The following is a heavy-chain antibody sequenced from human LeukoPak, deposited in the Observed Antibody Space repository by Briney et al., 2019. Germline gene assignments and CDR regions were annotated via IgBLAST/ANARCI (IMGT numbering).Heavy chain of an antibody. J-gene: IGHJ4*02. V-gene: IGHV3-11*01. CDR3: GTHAGRTGSDD. CDR1: GFIFSGYY. Sequence: GRTLRLSCATAGFIFSGYYMSWIRQAAGKGLEWVSYISGSGNDISYADSVKGRFTISRDNAKGSLYLQMNSLRAADTAVYYCGTHAGRTGSDDWGQGTLVTVSS. CDR2: ISGSGNDI. D-gene: IGHD3/OR15-3a*01.